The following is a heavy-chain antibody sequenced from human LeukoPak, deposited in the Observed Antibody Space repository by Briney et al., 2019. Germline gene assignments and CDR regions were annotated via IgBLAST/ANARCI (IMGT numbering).Heavy chain of an antibody. J-gene: IGHJ3*02. Sequence: PGGSLRLSCAASGFTVSSKYMSWVRQAPGKGLEWVSVIYSGGSTYYADSVKGRFTISRDNAKNSLYLQMNSLRDEDTAVYYCARDGHLGYCSSTSCYFLYNDAFDIWGQGTMVTVSS. CDR1: GFTVSSKY. CDR3: ARDGHLGYCSSTSCYFLYNDAFDI. D-gene: IGHD2-2*01. CDR2: IYSGGST. V-gene: IGHV3-66*01.